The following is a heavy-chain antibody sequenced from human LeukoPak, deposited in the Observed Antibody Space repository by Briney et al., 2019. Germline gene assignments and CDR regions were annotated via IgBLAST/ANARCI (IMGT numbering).Heavy chain of an antibody. CDR3: ARTVEMATIRD. J-gene: IGHJ4*02. Sequence: PSETLSLTCTVSGGSISSYYWSWLRQPPGKGLEWIGYIYYSGSTNYNPSLKSRVTISVDTSKNQFSLKLSSVTAADTAVYYGARTVEMATIRDWGQGTLVTVSS. D-gene: IGHD5-24*01. V-gene: IGHV4-59*01. CDR1: GGSISSYY. CDR2: IYYSGST.